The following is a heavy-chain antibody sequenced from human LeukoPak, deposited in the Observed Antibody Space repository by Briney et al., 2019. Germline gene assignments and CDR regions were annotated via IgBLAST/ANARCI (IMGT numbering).Heavy chain of an antibody. Sequence: GGSLRLSCAASGFTLSSYAMTWVRQAPGKGLEWVSDIGDSGATTYYADSVKGRFTISRDNSKNSLYLQMNSLRAEDTAVYYCASLTATYYYYYYMDVWGKGTTVTVSS. J-gene: IGHJ6*03. CDR3: ASLTATYYYYYYMDV. CDR2: IGDSGATT. V-gene: IGHV3-23*01. D-gene: IGHD2-15*01. CDR1: GFTLSSYA.